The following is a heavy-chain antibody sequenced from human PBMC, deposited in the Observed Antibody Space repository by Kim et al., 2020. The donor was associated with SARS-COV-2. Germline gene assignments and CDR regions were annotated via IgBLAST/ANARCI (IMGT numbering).Heavy chain of an antibody. V-gene: IGHV3-30-3*01. CDR3: ARDTQLTGTTDWYFDL. J-gene: IGHJ2*01. D-gene: IGHD1-20*01. CDR1: GFTFSSYA. Sequence: GGSLRLSCAASGFTFSSYAMHWVRQAPGKGLEWVAVISYDGSNKYYADSVKGRFTISRDNSKNTLYLQMNSLRAEDTAVYYCARDTQLTGTTDWYFDLWGRGTLVTVSS. CDR2: ISYDGSNK.